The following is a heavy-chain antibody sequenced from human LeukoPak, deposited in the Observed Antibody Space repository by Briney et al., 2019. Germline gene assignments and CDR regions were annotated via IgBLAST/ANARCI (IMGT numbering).Heavy chain of an antibody. J-gene: IGHJ4*02. CDR1: GFSFSGYA. CDR3: AKDSGYYYGSGSYSDY. D-gene: IGHD3-10*01. CDR2: ISSSSSYI. Sequence: GGSLRLSCAASGFSFSGYAMSWVRQAPGKGLDWVSSISSSSSYIYYADSVKGRFTISRDNAKNSLYPQMNSLRAEDTALYYCAKDSGYYYGSGSYSDYWGQGTLVTVSS. V-gene: IGHV3-21*04.